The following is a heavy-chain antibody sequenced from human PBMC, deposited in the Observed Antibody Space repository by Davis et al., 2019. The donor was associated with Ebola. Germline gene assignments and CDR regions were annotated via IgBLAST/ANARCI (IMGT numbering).Heavy chain of an antibody. CDR3: ARDYGY. Sequence: GESLKISCAASGFTFSSYSMNWVRQAPGKGLEWVSYISSSSSTIYYADSVKGRFTISRDNAKNSLYLQMNSLGDEDTAVYYCARDYGYWGQGTLVTVSS. CDR1: GFTFSSYS. J-gene: IGHJ4*02. V-gene: IGHV3-48*02. CDR2: ISSSSSTI. D-gene: IGHD3-16*01.